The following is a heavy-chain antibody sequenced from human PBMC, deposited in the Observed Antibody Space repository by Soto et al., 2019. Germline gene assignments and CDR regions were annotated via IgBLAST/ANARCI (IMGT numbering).Heavy chain of an antibody. J-gene: IGHJ6*03. V-gene: IGHV3-48*01. D-gene: IGHD1-26*01. CDR2: ISSSSSTI. Sequence: GGSLRLSCAASGFTFSSYSMNWVRQAPGKGLEWVSYISSSSSTIYYADSVKGRFTISRDNAKNSLYLQMNSRRAEETAVYYCARAQKNIGGYYYYYYMDVWGKGTTVTVSS. CDR1: GFTFSSYS. CDR3: ARAQKNIGGYYYYYYMDV.